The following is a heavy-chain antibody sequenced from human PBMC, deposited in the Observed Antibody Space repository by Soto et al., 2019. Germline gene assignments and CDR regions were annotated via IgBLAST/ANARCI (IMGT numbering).Heavy chain of an antibody. J-gene: IGHJ6*02. CDR3: ARVHYDFWSGTPGDYYYGMDV. Sequence: ASVKVSCKASGYTFTSYGISWVRQAPGQGLEWMGRISAYNGNTNYAQKLQGRVTMTTDTSTSTAYMELRSLRSDDTAVYYCARVHYDFWSGTPGDYYYGMDVWGQGTTVTVSS. CDR2: ISAYNGNT. CDR1: GYTFTSYG. V-gene: IGHV1-18*01. D-gene: IGHD3-3*01.